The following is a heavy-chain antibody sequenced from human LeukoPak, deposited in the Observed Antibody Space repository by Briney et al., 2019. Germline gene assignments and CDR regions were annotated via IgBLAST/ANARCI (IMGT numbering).Heavy chain of an antibody. CDR3: AKVFQDLAFYYDSSGYLN. CDR2: ISGSGGST. CDR1: GFTFSSYA. Sequence: GGSLRLSCAASGFTFSSYAMSWVRQAPGKGLEWVSAISGSGGSTYYADSVKGRFTISRDNSKNTLYLQMNSLRAEDTAVYYCAKVFQDLAFYYDSSGYLNWGQGTLVTVSS. V-gene: IGHV3-23*01. D-gene: IGHD3-22*01. J-gene: IGHJ4*02.